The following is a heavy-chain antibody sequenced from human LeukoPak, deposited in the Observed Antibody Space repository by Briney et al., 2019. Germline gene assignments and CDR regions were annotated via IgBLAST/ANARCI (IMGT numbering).Heavy chain of an antibody. J-gene: IGHJ4*02. V-gene: IGHV3-21*01. D-gene: IGHD2-8*01. CDR2: ISSSSSYI. CDR3: ARVLRYCTNGVCYPYYFDY. CDR1: GFTFSSYS. Sequence: GGSLRLSCAASGFTFSSYSMNWVRQAPGKGLEWVSSISSSSSYIYYADSVKGRFTISRGNAKNSLYLQMNSLRAEDTAVYYCARVLRYCTNGVCYPYYFDYWGQGTLVTVSS.